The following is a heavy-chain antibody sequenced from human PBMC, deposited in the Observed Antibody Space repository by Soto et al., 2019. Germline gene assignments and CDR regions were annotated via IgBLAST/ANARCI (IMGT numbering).Heavy chain of an antibody. D-gene: IGHD6-19*01. CDR1: GFSFSTFA. J-gene: IGHJ4*02. CDR2: ISGNAVAT. CDR3: ARRLSGSSVWYSFDY. V-gene: IGHV3-23*01. Sequence: GGSLRLSCAASGFSFSTFAMTWVRQAPGKGLEWVSTISGNAVATYYADSAKGRFSVSRDNSKNTVYLQMNSLRAEDTAVYYCARRLSGSSVWYSFDYWGQGTLVTVSS.